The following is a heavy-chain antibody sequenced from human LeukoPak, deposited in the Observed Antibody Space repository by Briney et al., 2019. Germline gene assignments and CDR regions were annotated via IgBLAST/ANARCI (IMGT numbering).Heavy chain of an antibody. J-gene: IGHJ4*02. Sequence: ASVKVSCKASGYIFSTYALHWVRQAPGQRLEWMGWINAGNGNTKYSQKFQGRVTITRDTSASTAYMELSSLRSEDTAVYYCARAEWLQSGHFDYWGQGTLVTVSS. CDR1: GYIFSTYA. CDR2: INAGNGNT. CDR3: ARAEWLQSGHFDY. V-gene: IGHV1-3*01. D-gene: IGHD5-24*01.